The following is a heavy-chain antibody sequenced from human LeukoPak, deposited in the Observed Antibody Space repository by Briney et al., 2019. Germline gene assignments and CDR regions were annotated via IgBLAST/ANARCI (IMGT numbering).Heavy chain of an antibody. J-gene: IGHJ4*02. Sequence: ASVKVSCKASGGTFSSYAISWVRQAPGQGLEWMGGIIPIFGTANYAQKFQGSVTITADESTSTAYMELSSLRSEDTAVYYCASRPAVVPAASGDYWGQGTLVTVSS. D-gene: IGHD2-2*01. CDR1: GGTFSSYA. CDR2: IIPIFGTA. V-gene: IGHV1-69*13. CDR3: ASRPAVVPAASGDY.